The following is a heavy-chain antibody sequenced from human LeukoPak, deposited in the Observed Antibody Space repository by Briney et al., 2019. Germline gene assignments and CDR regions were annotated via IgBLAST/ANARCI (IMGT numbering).Heavy chain of an antibody. CDR1: GFTFSSYA. D-gene: IGHD2-15*01. CDR3: AKGRALEVVAAFNY. J-gene: IGHJ4*02. V-gene: IGHV3-23*01. Sequence: GGSLRLSCAASGFTFSSYAMSWVRQAPGKGLEWVSSVSGSGGNTYYADSVKGRFTISRDNSKNTLYLQMNSLRAEDTAVYYCAKGRALEVVAAFNYWGQGTVVTASS. CDR2: VSGSGGNT.